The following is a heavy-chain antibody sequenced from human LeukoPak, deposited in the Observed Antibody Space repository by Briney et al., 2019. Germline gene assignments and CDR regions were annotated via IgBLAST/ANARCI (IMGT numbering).Heavy chain of an antibody. CDR1: GFTFSSYS. J-gene: IGHJ4*02. D-gene: IGHD3-9*01. V-gene: IGHV3-21*01. CDR2: ISSSSSYI. Sequence: PGGSLRLSCAASGFTFSSYSMNWVRQAPGKGLEWVSSISSSSSYIYYADSVKGRFTISRDNAKNSLYLQMNSLRAEDTAVYYCARDYYDILTGLQYYFDYWGQGTLVTVSS. CDR3: ARDYYDILTGLQYYFDY.